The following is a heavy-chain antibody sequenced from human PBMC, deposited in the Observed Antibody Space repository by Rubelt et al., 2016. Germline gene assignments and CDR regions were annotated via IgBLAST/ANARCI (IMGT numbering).Heavy chain of an antibody. CDR3: ARDHSSSWLFDY. J-gene: IGHJ4*02. D-gene: IGHD6-13*01. Sequence: YYADSVKGRFTISRDNAKNSLYLQMNSLRAEDTAVYYCARDHSSSWLFDYWGQGTLVTVSS. V-gene: IGHV3-21*04.